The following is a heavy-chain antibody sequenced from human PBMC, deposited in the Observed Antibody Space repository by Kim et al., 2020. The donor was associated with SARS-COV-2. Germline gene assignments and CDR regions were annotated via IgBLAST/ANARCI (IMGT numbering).Heavy chain of an antibody. CDR2: ISGSGGST. D-gene: IGHD4-17*01. Sequence: GGSLRLSCAASGFTFSSYAMSWVRQAPGKGLEWVSAISGSGGSTYYADSVKGRFTISRDNSKNTLYLQMNSLRAEDTAVYYCAKDRKNEQDDYGDYEVWKDPHAEGFYPWGQGTLVTVSS. CDR1: GFTFSSYA. J-gene: IGHJ5*02. CDR3: AKDRKNEQDDYGDYEVWKDPHAEGFYP. V-gene: IGHV3-23*01.